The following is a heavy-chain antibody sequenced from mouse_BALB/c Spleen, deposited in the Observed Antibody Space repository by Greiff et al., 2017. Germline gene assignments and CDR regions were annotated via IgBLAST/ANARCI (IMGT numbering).Heavy chain of an antibody. J-gene: IGHJ3*01. CDR3: ARSGRYDWFAY. Sequence: EVQGVESGPGLVKPSQSLSLTCTVTGYSITSDYAWNWIRQFPGNKLEWMGYISYSGSTSYNPSLKSRISITRDTSKNQFFLQLNSVTTEDTATYYCARSGRYDWFAYWGQGTLVTVSA. CDR1: GYSITSDYA. D-gene: IGHD2-14*01. CDR2: ISYSGST. V-gene: IGHV3-2*02.